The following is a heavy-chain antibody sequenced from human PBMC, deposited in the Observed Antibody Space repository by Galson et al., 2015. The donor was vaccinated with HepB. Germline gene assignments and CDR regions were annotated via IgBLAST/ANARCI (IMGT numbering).Heavy chain of an antibody. CDR3: TRGALYSNYDYYYGMDV. D-gene: IGHD4-11*01. V-gene: IGHV3-13*04. CDR1: GFTFSSYD. Sequence: SLRLSCAASGFTFSSYDMHWVRQATGKGLEWVSAIGTAGDTYYSGSVKGRFTISRENAKNSLYLQMNSLRAGDTAVYYCTRGALYSNYDYYYGMDVWGQGTTVTVSS. CDR2: IGTAGDT. J-gene: IGHJ6*02.